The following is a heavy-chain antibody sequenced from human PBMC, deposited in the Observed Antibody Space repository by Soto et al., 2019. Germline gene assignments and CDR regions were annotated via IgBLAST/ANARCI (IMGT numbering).Heavy chain of an antibody. D-gene: IGHD7-27*01. CDR2: INNAGSTT. Sequence: GGSLRLSCAASGFTFSSHWMHWVRQAPGKGLVWVSRINNAGSTTDYADSVKGRFTISRDNAKNTLYLQMNSLRAEDTAVYYCARLTGPFDYWGQGTLVTVSS. CDR3: ARLTGPFDY. CDR1: GFTFSSHW. V-gene: IGHV3-74*01. J-gene: IGHJ4*02.